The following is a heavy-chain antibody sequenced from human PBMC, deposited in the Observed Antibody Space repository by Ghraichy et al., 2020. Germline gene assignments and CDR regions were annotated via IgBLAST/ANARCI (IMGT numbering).Heavy chain of an antibody. D-gene: IGHD6-13*01. CDR3: AAGDSSSWEPYAFDI. V-gene: IGHV1-58*01. J-gene: IGHJ3*02. Sequence: SVKVSCKASGFTFTSSAVQWVRQARGQRLEWIGWIVVGSGNTNYAQKFQERVTITRDMSTSTAYMELSSLRSEDTAVYYCAAGDSSSWEPYAFDIWGQGTMVTVSS. CDR1: GFTFTSSA. CDR2: IVVGSGNT.